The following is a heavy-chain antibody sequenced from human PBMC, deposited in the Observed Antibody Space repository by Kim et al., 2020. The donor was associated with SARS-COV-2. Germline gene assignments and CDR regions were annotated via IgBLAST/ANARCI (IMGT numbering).Heavy chain of an antibody. CDR1: GFTFGDYA. CDR2: ITWNSNTI. CDR3: AKSQGGHVFDV. V-gene: IGHV3-9*01. J-gene: IGHJ3*01. Sequence: GGSLRLSCAASGFTFGDYAIHWVRQAPGKGLEWVSGITWNSNTIGYADSVKGRFTISRDNAKNSLYLQMNSLRAEDTALYYCAKSQGGHVFDVWGQGTMVTVSS. D-gene: IGHD1-26*01.